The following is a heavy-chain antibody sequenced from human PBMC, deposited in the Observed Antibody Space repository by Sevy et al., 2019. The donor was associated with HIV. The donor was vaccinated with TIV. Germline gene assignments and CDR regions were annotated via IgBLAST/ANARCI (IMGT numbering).Heavy chain of an antibody. CDR3: ARDPQRGYSYGLHFDY. D-gene: IGHD5-18*01. V-gene: IGHV3-21*01. CDR1: RFTFSSYS. J-gene: IGHJ4*02. Sequence: GGSLRLSCAASRFTFSSYSMNWVRQAPGKGLEWVSSISSSSSYIYYADSVKGRFTISRDNAKNSLYLQMNSLRAEDTAVYYCARDPQRGYSYGLHFDYWGQGTLVTVSS. CDR2: ISSSSSYI.